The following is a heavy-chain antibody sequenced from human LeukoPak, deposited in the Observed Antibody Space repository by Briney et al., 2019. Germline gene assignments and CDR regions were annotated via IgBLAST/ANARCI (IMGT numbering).Heavy chain of an antibody. Sequence: PSETLSLTCAVSGSSISSSNWWSWVRQPPGKGLEWIGEIYHSGSTNYNPSLESRVTISVDKSKNQFSLKPSSVTAADTAVYYCAREGIAVVHWGQGTLVTVSS. V-gene: IGHV4-4*02. CDR1: GSSISSSNW. CDR3: AREGIAVVH. D-gene: IGHD6-19*01. J-gene: IGHJ4*02. CDR2: IYHSGST.